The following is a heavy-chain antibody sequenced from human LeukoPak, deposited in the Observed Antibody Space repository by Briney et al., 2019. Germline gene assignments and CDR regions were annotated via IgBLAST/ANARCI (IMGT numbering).Heavy chain of an antibody. CDR2: ISSRSTTT. Sequence: PGGSLRLSCAAFGFTFSSYSMNWVRQAPGKGLEWVSYISSRSTTTYCADSVKGRFTISRDNDKNSLYLQMNSLRDEDTAVYYCARDPEKDNCGGDCYGRLNWFDPWGQGTLVTVSS. CDR3: ARDPEKDNCGGDCYGRLNWFDP. V-gene: IGHV3-48*02. D-gene: IGHD2-21*02. J-gene: IGHJ5*02. CDR1: GFTFSSYS.